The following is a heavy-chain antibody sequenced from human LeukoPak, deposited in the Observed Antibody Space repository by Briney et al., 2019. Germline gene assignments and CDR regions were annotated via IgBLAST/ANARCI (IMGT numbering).Heavy chain of an antibody. CDR3: ARGFYNWTYFYGYYFDY. Sequence: SETLSLTCTVSGGSIISSSYYWGWLRQPPGKGLEWIGSIYYSGSTYYNPSLKSRVTISVDTSKNQFSLKLSSVTAADTAVYYCARGFYNWTYFYGYYFDYWGQGTLVTVSS. CDR2: IYYSGST. D-gene: IGHD1-7*01. V-gene: IGHV4-39*07. J-gene: IGHJ4*02. CDR1: GGSIISSSYY.